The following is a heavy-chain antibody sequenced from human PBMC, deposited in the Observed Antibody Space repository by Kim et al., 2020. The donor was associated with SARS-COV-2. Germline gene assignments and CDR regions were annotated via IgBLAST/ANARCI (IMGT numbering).Heavy chain of an antibody. Sequence: SETLSLTCAVYGGSFSGYYWSWIRQPPGKGLEWIGEINHSGSTNYNPSLKSRVTISVDTSKSQFSLKLSSVTAADTAVYYCGRGGFSKYCSGGSCYSINYYYYGMDVWGQGTTVTVSS. V-gene: IGHV4-34*01. J-gene: IGHJ6*02. CDR2: INHSGST. CDR1: GGSFSGYY. D-gene: IGHD2-15*01. CDR3: GRGGFSKYCSGGSCYSINYYYYGMDV.